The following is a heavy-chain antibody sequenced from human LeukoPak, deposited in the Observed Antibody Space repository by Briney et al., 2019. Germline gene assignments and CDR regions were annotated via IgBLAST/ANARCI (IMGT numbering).Heavy chain of an antibody. Sequence: PGGSLRLSCAASGFTFSNYDINWVRQAPGKGLEWVSAISGSGGSTFYADSVKGRFTISRDNSKNTLYLQMNSLRAEDTAVYYCAKDRADCSNTSCYAFFDYWGQGTLVTVSP. D-gene: IGHD2-2*01. J-gene: IGHJ4*02. V-gene: IGHV3-23*01. CDR3: AKDRADCSNTSCYAFFDY. CDR2: ISGSGGST. CDR1: GFTFSNYD.